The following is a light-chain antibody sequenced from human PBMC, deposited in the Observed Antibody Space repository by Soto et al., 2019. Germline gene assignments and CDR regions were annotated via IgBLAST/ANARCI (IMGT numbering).Light chain of an antibody. CDR2: GAS. CDR1: QSVTSNY. J-gene: IGKJ1*01. CDR3: QQYGSSPGT. Sequence: EIVLTQSPGTLSSSPGERATLSCRASQSVTSNYLAWYQQKRGQAPRLLIWGASIRATGLPDRFSGGGSGTDFTLTIIRLEAEDFAVYYCQQYGSSPGTFGQGTKVDIK. V-gene: IGKV3-20*01.